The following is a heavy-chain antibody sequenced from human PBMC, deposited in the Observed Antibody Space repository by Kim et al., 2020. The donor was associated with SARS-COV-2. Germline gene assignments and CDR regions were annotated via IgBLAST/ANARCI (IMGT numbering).Heavy chain of an antibody. D-gene: IGHD5-18*01. CDR1: GGSISSSSYY. V-gene: IGHV4-39*01. CDR2: IYYSGST. J-gene: IGHJ6*02. CDR3: ARVPRGYSYGSYYYGMDV. Sequence: SETLSLTCTVSGGSISSSSYYWGWIRQPPGKGLEWIGSIYYSGSTYYNPSLKSRVTISVDTSKNQFSLKLSSVTAADTAVYYCARVPRGYSYGSYYYGMDVWGQGTTVTLSS.